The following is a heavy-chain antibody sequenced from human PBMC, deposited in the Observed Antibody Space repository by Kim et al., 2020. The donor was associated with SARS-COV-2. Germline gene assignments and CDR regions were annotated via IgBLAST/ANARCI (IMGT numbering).Heavy chain of an antibody. D-gene: IGHD3-16*01. V-gene: IGHV5-51*01. CDR3: ARHAFGLDY. J-gene: IGHJ4*02. CDR2: AT. Sequence: ATRYSPSRKGQVSISADKSLSTAYLQWGSLKASDTAMYYCARHAFGLDYWGQGTLVTVSS.